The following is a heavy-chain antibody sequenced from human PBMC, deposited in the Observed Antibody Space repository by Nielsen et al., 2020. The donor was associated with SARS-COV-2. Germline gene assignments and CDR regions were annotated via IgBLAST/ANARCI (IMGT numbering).Heavy chain of an antibody. CDR2: IHSDGRIS. Sequence: AGSLRLSCAASGVTFSNYYMHWVRRAPGKGLAWVSRIHSDGRISTYADSVKGRFTISRDNAKNTLYLQMNSLRVEDTGVYYCARGTICILTGYYLEDYWGQGTPVTVSS. D-gene: IGHD3-9*01. CDR3: ARGTICILTGYYLEDY. J-gene: IGHJ4*02. V-gene: IGHV3-74*01. CDR1: GVTFSNYY.